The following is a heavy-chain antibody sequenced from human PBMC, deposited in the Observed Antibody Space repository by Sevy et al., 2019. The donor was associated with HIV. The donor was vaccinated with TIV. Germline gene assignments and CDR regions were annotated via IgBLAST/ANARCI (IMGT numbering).Heavy chain of an antibody. CDR2: IWYDGSNK. CDR3: ARAISLGLRYYYYGMDV. Sequence: GGSLRLSCAASGFTFSSYGMHWVRQAPGKGLEWVAVIWYDGSNKYYADSVKGRFTISRDNSKNTLYLQMNSLRAEDTAVYHCARAISLGLRYYYYGMDVWGQGTTVTVSS. D-gene: IGHD5-12*01. CDR1: GFTFSSYG. V-gene: IGHV3-33*01. J-gene: IGHJ6*02.